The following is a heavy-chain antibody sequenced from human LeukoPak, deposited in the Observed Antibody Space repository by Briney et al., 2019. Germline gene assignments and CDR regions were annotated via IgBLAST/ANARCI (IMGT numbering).Heavy chain of an antibody. Sequence: GGSLRLSCAASGFTFSSYAMSWVRQAPGKGLEWVSAISGSGGSTYYADSVKGRFTISRDNSKNTLYLQMNSLRAEDTAVYYCAREGSSGWYPNMPFDYWGQGTLVTVSS. CDR1: GFTFSSYA. D-gene: IGHD6-19*01. V-gene: IGHV3-23*01. CDR3: AREGSSGWYPNMPFDY. CDR2: ISGSGGST. J-gene: IGHJ4*02.